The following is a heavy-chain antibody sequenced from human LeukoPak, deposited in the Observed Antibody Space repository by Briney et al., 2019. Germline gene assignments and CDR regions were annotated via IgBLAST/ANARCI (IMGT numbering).Heavy chain of an antibody. CDR3: AKDTGHWAEYSSSPNWFDP. Sequence: GGALRLCCAASGFTFSSYGIHWVRQAPGKGLEWVAFIRWDGGNKYYADSVKGRFTISRDNSKNTLYLQMNSLRAEDTAVYYCAKDTGHWAEYSSSPNWFDPWGQGTLVTVSS. CDR1: GFTFSSYG. D-gene: IGHD6-6*01. CDR2: IRWDGGNK. V-gene: IGHV3-30*02. J-gene: IGHJ5*02.